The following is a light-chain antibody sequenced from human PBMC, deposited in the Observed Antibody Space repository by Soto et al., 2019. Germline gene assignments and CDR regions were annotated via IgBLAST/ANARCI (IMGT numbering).Light chain of an antibody. J-gene: IGLJ2*01. Sequence: QSVLTQPPSASGTPGQRGTISCSGSSSNIGSNTVNWYQQLPGTAPKLLIYSNNQRPSGVPDRFSGSKSGTSASLAISGLQSEDEADYYCAAGDDSLNGPVFGGGTKLTVL. V-gene: IGLV1-44*01. CDR1: SSNIGSNT. CDR3: AAGDDSLNGPV. CDR2: SNN.